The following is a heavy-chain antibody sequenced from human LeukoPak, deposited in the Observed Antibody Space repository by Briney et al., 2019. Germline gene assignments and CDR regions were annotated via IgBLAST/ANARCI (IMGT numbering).Heavy chain of an antibody. CDR2: IYTSGST. Sequence: KPSETLSLTCTVSGGSISSYHWSWIRQPAGKGLEWIGRIYTSGSTNYNPSLKSRVTMSVDTSKNQFSLKLSSVTAADTAVYYCAREGAYLYYYGSGSYYDYWGQGTLVTVSS. V-gene: IGHV4-4*07. D-gene: IGHD3-10*01. CDR1: GGSISSYH. CDR3: AREGAYLYYYGSGSYYDY. J-gene: IGHJ4*02.